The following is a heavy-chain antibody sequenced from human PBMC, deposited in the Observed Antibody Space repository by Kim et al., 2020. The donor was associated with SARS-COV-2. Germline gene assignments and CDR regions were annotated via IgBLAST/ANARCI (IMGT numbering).Heavy chain of an antibody. V-gene: IGHV4-34*01. CDR1: GGSFSGYY. Sequence: SETLSLTCAVYGGSFSGYYWSWIRQPPGKGLEWIGEINHSGSTNYNPSLKSRGTISVDTSKNQIPLKLSSVTAADTAVYYCARGVPGFDDYIWGSYRYTGWSYFDYWGQGTLVTVSS. J-gene: IGHJ4*02. D-gene: IGHD3-16*02. CDR2: INHSGST. CDR3: ARGVPGFDDYIWGSYRYTGWSYFDY.